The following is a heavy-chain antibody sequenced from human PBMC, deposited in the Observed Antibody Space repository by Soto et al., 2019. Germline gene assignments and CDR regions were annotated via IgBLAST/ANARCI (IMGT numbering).Heavy chain of an antibody. CDR3: TTRGYNWNDVDY. J-gene: IGHJ4*02. Sequence: EVQLVESGGGLVKPGGSLRLSCAASGFTFSNAWMSWVRQAPGKGLEWVGRIKSKTDGGTTDYAAPVKGRFTISRDDSKSTLYLQMNSLKTEDTAVYFCTTRGYNWNDVDYWGQGTLVTVSS. V-gene: IGHV3-15*01. CDR1: GFTFSNAW. D-gene: IGHD1-20*01. CDR2: IKSKTDGGTT.